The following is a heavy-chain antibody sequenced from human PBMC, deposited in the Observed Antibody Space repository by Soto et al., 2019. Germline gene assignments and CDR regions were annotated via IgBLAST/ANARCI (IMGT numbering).Heavy chain of an antibody. D-gene: IGHD4-17*01. CDR1: GVSISSAGYY. Sequence: QVQLQESGPGLVKPSQTLTLTCTVSGVSISSAGYYWSWIRQHPGKGREWIGNIYYSGSTSYNPSLKSRVTMSVDTSKNQFSLKLNSVTAADTAMYYCARELYGDFLDSWGQGTLVAVSS. J-gene: IGHJ4*02. CDR3: ARELYGDFLDS. CDR2: IYYSGST. V-gene: IGHV4-31*03.